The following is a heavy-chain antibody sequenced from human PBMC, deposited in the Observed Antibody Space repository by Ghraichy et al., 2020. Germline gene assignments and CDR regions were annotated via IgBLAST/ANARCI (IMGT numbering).Heavy chain of an antibody. CDR1: GYTLTELS. D-gene: IGHD3-10*01. CDR2: FDPEDGET. Sequence: ASVKVSCKVSGYTLTELSMHWVRQAPGKGLEWMGGFDPEDGETIYAQKFQGRVTMTEDTSTDTAYMELSSLRSEDTAVYYCARGNYGSGGSNWFDPWGQGTLVTVSS. CDR3: ARGNYGSGGSNWFDP. J-gene: IGHJ5*02. V-gene: IGHV1-24*01.